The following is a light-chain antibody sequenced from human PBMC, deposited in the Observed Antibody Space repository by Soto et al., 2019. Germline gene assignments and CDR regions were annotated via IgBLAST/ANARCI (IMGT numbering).Light chain of an antibody. CDR3: QQYGSLPRT. J-gene: IGKJ1*01. CDR1: QTVRSNY. CDR2: EAS. Sequence: ENVLTQSPGTLSLSPGERATLSCRASQTVRSNYLAWYQQKPGQTPRLLIYEASIRFTGIPDRFTGSGSGTDFTLTINRLEPEDFAIYFCQQYGSLPRTFGQGSKVEVK. V-gene: IGKV3-20*01.